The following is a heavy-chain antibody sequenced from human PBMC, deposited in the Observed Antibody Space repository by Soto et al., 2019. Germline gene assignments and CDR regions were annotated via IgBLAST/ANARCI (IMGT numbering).Heavy chain of an antibody. Sequence: VGPLRLSCPASEFTFSSYSRNWVLQAPGKGLEWVSYISSSSSTIYYADSVKGRFTISRDNAKNSLYLQMNSLRTEDTAVYYCAREVYVYAFDIWGQGTMVTVSS. CDR1: EFTFSSYS. D-gene: IGHD3-16*01. CDR3: AREVYVYAFDI. V-gene: IGHV3-48*01. CDR2: ISSSSSTI. J-gene: IGHJ3*02.